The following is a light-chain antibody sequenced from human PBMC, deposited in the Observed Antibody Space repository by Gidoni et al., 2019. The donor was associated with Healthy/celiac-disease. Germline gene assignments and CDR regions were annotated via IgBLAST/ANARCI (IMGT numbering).Light chain of an antibody. CDR2: GAS. CDR3: QQYGSSPREIT. Sequence: EIVLTQSPGTLSLSPGERATLSCRASQSVSSSYLAWYQQKPGQAPRLLIYGASSRATGIPDRFSGSGSGTDFTLTISRLEPEDFAVYYCQQYGSSPREITFXQXTRLXIK. J-gene: IGKJ5*01. V-gene: IGKV3-20*01. CDR1: QSVSSSY.